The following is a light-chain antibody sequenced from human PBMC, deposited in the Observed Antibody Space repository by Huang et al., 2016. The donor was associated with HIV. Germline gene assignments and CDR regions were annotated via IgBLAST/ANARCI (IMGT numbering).Light chain of an antibody. CDR1: QSVSSF. Sequence: EIVLTQSPATLSLSPGERATLSCRASQSVSSFLGWYQQKPGQAPRLLIYDASNRATGIPARFSGSGSATDFTLTISSLEPEDFAVYYCQQRSTWPPGFTFGPGTKVDIK. V-gene: IGKV3-11*01. CDR3: QQRSTWPPGFT. J-gene: IGKJ3*01. CDR2: DAS.